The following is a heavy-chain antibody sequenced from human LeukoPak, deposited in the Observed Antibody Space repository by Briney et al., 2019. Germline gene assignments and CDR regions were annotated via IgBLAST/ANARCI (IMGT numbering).Heavy chain of an antibody. D-gene: IGHD3-22*01. Sequence: GGSLRLSCTASGFTFSSYWMNWVRQAPGKGLEWVANIDQDGSERSYVDSVKGRFSISRGNAHNSLYLQMNSLRVEDTAVYYCARVRQDSSGYRVLDIWGQGTLVTVSS. CDR3: ARVRQDSSGYRVLDI. J-gene: IGHJ3*02. V-gene: IGHV3-7*01. CDR1: GFTFSSYW. CDR2: IDQDGSER.